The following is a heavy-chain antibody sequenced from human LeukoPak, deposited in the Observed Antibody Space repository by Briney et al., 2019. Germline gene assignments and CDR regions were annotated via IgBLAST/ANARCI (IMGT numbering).Heavy chain of an antibody. Sequence: GGSLRLSCAASGFTFSDYYMSWIRLAPGKGLEWLSYISGSSSTIYSADSAQGRFTLSRDNAKNSLYLQLSSLTAADTAVYFSARVPRTYCGSDCYYGSFDIWGQGTMVTVSS. J-gene: IGHJ3*02. D-gene: IGHD2-21*02. CDR2: ISGSSSTI. CDR1: GFTFSDYY. V-gene: IGHV3-11*01. CDR3: ARVPRTYCGSDCYYGSFDI.